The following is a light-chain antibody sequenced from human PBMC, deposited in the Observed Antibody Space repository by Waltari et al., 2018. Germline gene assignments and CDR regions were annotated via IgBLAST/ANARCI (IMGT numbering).Light chain of an antibody. Sequence: QSALTQPASVSGSPGQSITIPCTGTSSDAGGYNYVSWYQQHPGKAPKLMIYEVSNRPSGVSNRYSGSKSGNTASLTISGLQAEDEADYYCSSYTSSSTLGVFGGGTKLTVL. CDR2: EVS. V-gene: IGLV2-14*01. J-gene: IGLJ2*01. CDR3: SSYTSSSTLGV. CDR1: SSDAGGYNY.